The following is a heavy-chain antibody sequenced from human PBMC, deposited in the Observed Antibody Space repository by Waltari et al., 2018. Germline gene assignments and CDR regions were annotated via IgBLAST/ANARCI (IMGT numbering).Heavy chain of an antibody. J-gene: IGHJ4*02. CDR1: GGSISSNNYY. D-gene: IGHD5-18*01. Sequence: QLQLQESGPGLVKPSETLSLTCTVSGGSISSNNYYWGCIRQSPGKGLEWIGSIYYSGTTYYNPSLQSRATISVDTSKNQFSLKLTSVIAADTAMCYCARQGDSYGFFDSWGLGTLVTISS. CDR3: ARQGDSYGFFDS. CDR2: IYYSGTT. V-gene: IGHV4-39*01.